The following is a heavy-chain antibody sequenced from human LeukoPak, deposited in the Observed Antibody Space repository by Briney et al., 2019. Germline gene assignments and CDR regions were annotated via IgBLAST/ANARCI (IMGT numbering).Heavy chain of an antibody. CDR2: LSPDGSIT. J-gene: IGHJ4*02. V-gene: IGHV3-74*01. Sequence: GGSLRLSCAGYGFTFSSYWMYWVRQTPGKGLVWVSRLSPDGSITTYADSVKGRFTISRDNAKNTLYLQMSSLRAEDTAMYYCVRSIDYWGQGALVTVSS. CDR3: VRSIDY. CDR1: GFTFSSYW.